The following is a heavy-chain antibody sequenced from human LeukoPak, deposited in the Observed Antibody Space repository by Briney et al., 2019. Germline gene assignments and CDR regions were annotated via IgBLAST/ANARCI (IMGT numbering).Heavy chain of an antibody. J-gene: IGHJ5*01. V-gene: IGHV4-31*03. CDR1: GGSISSGGYY. Sequence: SETLSLTCSVSGGSISSGGYYWSWIRQHPGKGLEWIGYSHYSGSTYYNPSLKSRVIISVDTSKNQFSLKLSSVTAADTAVYYCSKYYSDSTGYTNSFDPWGQGTLVTVSS. D-gene: IGHD3-22*01. CDR3: SKYYSDSTGYTNSFDP. CDR2: SHYSGST.